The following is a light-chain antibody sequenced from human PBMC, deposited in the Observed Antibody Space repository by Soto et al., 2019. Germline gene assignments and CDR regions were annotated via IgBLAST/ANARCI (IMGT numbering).Light chain of an antibody. J-gene: IGKJ1*01. CDR3: QQYGSSPRT. CDR2: GAS. V-gene: IGKV3-20*01. Sequence: EIVLTQSPGTLSLSPGERATLSCRASQSVSSSYLAWYQQKPGQAPRLLIYGASSRATGIPDRFSGSGSGTDSTLTISRLEPEDLAVYSCQQYGSSPRTFGQGTKVDI. CDR1: QSVSSSY.